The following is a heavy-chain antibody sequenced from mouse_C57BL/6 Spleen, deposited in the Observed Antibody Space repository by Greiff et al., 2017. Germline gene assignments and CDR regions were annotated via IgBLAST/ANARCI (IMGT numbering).Heavy chain of an antibody. CDR1: GYTFTSYW. J-gene: IGHJ4*01. V-gene: IGHV1-59*01. Sequence: QVQLQQPGAELVRPGTSVKLSCKASGYTFTSYWMHWVKQRPGQGLEWIGVIDPSDSYTNYNQKFKGKATLTVATSSSTAYMQLSSLTSGDSTVDYCARKGRGTRYYAMDYWGQGTSVTVSS. CDR2: IDPSDSYT. D-gene: IGHD1-1*02. CDR3: ARKGRGTRYYAMDY.